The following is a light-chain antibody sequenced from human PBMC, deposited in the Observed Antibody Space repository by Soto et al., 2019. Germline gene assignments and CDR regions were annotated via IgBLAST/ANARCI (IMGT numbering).Light chain of an antibody. V-gene: IGLV2-14*01. J-gene: IGLJ1*01. Sequence: QSVPTQPASVSASPGQSITISCTGTSSDVGGYKFVSWYQQHPGKAPKLLIYGVSNRPSGVSNRFSASKSGNTASLTISGLQAEDETDYYCCSYTSNITPYVFGTGTKVTVL. CDR1: SSDVGGYKF. CDR2: GVS. CDR3: CSYTSNITPYV.